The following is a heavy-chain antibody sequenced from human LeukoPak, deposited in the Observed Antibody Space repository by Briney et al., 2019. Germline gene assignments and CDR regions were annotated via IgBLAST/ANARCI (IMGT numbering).Heavy chain of an antibody. CDR1: GDPITSTSHY. Sequence: SETLSLTCSVSGDPITSTSHYWGWIRQPPGKGLEWIGSISYSGSTFYNPSLKSRVTISIARSKNQLSLSLYSLTAADTAVYYCARSPSGSYLRFDSWGQGTLVIVSS. CDR3: ARSPSGSYLRFDS. J-gene: IGHJ4*02. CDR2: ISYSGST. V-gene: IGHV4-39*01. D-gene: IGHD1-26*01.